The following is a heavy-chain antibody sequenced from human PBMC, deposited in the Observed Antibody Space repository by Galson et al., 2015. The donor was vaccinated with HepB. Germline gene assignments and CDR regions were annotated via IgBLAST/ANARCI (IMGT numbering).Heavy chain of an antibody. D-gene: IGHD2-2*02. CDR3: ARTGYCSSTSCYNDAFDI. Sequence: SLRLSCAASGFTFSSYGMHWVRQAPGKGLEWVAVIWYDGSNKYYADSVKGRFPISRDNSKNTLYLQMNSLRAEDTAVYYCARTGYCSSTSCYNDAFDIWGQGTMVTVSS. V-gene: IGHV3-33*01. J-gene: IGHJ3*02. CDR1: GFTFSSYG. CDR2: IWYDGSNK.